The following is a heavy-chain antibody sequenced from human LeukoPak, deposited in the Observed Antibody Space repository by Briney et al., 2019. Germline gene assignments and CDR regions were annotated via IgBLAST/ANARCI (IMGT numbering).Heavy chain of an antibody. J-gene: IGHJ4*02. V-gene: IGHV4-34*01. CDR3: ARDGFWSGSFDY. CDR2: INHSGST. CDR1: GGSFSGYY. Sequence: SETLSLTCAVYGGSFSGYYWSWIRQPPGKGLEWIGEINHSGSTNYNPSLKSRVTISVDTSKNQFSLKLSSVTAADTAVYYCARDGFWSGSFDYWGQGTLVTVSS. D-gene: IGHD3-3*01.